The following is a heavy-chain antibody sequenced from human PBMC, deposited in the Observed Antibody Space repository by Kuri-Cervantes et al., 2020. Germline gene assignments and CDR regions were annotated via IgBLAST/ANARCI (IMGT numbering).Heavy chain of an antibody. J-gene: IGHJ4*02. CDR1: GGSFSGYY. CDR2: INHSGST. Sequence: SQTLSLTCAVYGGSFSGYYWSWIRQPPGKGLEWIGEINHSGSTNYNPSLKSRVTISVDTPKNQFSLKLSSVTAADTAVYYCARRGREGATLDYWGQGTLVTVSS. V-gene: IGHV4-34*01. D-gene: IGHD1-26*01. CDR3: ARRGREGATLDY.